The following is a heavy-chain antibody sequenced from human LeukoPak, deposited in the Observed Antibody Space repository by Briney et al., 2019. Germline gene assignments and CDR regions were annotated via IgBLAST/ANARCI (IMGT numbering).Heavy chain of an antibody. CDR2: IYYSGST. D-gene: IGHD3-10*01. CDR3: AKSPGSGSYSYYFDY. J-gene: IGHJ4*02. CDR1: GGSISSYY. V-gene: IGHV4-59*01. Sequence: SETLSLTCTVSGGSISSYYWSWIRQPPGKGLEWIGYIYYSGSTNYNPSLKSRVTISVDTSKNQFSLKLSSVTAADTAVYYCAKSPGSGSYSYYFDYRGQGTLVTVSS.